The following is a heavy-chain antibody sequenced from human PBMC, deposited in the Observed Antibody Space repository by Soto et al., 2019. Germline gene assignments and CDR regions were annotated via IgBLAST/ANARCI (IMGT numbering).Heavy chain of an antibody. V-gene: IGHV4-39*01. CDR3: ARHCEAVAEYFMDV. CDR1: GGSISSSSYY. J-gene: IGHJ6*03. D-gene: IGHD6-19*01. Sequence: PSETLSLTCTVSGGSISSSSYYWGWIRQPPGKGLEWIGGIYYSGSTYYNPSLKSRVTISVDTSKNQFSLTLTSVTAADTAVYYCARHCEAVAEYFMDVWGKGTTVTVSS. CDR2: IYYSGST.